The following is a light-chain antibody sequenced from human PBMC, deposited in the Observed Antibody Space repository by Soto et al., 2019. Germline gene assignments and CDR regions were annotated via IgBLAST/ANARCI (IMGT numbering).Light chain of an antibody. CDR3: SSYTTATRL. CDR2: EVS. Sequence: QSALTQPASVSGSPGKSITISCTGTSSDIGSNNYVSWFQQRPGKAPTLIIYEVSNRPPGVSNHFSGSKSGNTASLTISGLLPEDEAEYYCSSYTTATRLFGGGTKLTVL. V-gene: IGLV2-14*01. J-gene: IGLJ3*02. CDR1: SSDIGSNNY.